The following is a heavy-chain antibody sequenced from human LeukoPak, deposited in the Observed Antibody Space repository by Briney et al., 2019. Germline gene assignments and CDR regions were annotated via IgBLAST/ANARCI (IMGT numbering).Heavy chain of an antibody. CDR3: VFNGY. D-gene: IGHD2-8*01. J-gene: IGHJ4*02. CDR2: IDGGGST. Sequence: QPGGSLRLSCAASGFTVSSNYMTWVRQAPGKGLEWVSAIDGGGSTFYADSVKGRFSTFRDNSKNTLSLQMNSLRAEDTAVYYCVFNGYWGQGTLVSVSS. V-gene: IGHV3-66*01. CDR1: GFTVSSNY.